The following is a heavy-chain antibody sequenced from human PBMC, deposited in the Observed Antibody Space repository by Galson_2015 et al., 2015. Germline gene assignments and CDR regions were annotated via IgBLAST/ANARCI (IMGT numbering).Heavy chain of an antibody. CDR2: VSYDGSNK. Sequence: SLRLSCAASGFTFSSYGMHWVRQAPGKGLEWVAVVSYDGSNKYYADYVRGRFTISRDNSKNTLYLQMNSLRAEDTAVYYCAKDYPWLVSDYSGQGALVTVSS. CDR1: GFTFSSYG. D-gene: IGHD6-19*01. V-gene: IGHV3-30*18. J-gene: IGHJ4*02. CDR3: AKDYPWLVSDY.